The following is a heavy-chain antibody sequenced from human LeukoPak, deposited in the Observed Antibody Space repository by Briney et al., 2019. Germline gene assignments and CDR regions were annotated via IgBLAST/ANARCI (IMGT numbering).Heavy chain of an antibody. J-gene: IGHJ5*02. Sequence: SETLSLTCTVSGGSISSSPYYWGWIRQPPGKGLEWIGTIYYSGSTYYNPSLKSRVTISVDTSKNQFSLKLTSVTAADTALYYCARSQFSGNWFDPWGQGTLVTVSS. CDR3: ARSQFSGNWFDP. CDR1: GGSISSSPYY. V-gene: IGHV4-39*07. CDR2: IYYSGST.